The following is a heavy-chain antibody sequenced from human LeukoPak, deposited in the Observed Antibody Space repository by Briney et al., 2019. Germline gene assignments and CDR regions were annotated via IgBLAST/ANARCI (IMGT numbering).Heavy chain of an antibody. V-gene: IGHV3-7*04. CDR2: IKQDGGEK. Sequence: PGGSLRLSCAASGTFSRYWMSWVRQAPGKGLEWVANIKQDGGEKYYVDSVKGRFTISRDNAKSSLYLQMNSLRADDTAVYYCVRDRPPDTTIVRLDYWGQGTLVTVSS. D-gene: IGHD5-18*01. CDR3: VRDRPPDTTIVRLDY. CDR1: GTFSRYW. J-gene: IGHJ4*02.